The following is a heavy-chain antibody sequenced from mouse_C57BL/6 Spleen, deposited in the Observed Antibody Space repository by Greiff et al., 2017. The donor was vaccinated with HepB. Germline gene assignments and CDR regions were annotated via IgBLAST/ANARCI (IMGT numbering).Heavy chain of an antibody. D-gene: IGHD2-2*01. Sequence: QVQLQQSGAELAKPGASVKLSCKASGYTFTSYCMHWVKQRPGQGLEWIGYINPSSGYTKYNQKFKDKATLIADKSSSTADMQLSSLTYEESAVYYCARSSYYGYEFGYWGQGTTLTVSA. CDR1: GYTFTSYC. V-gene: IGHV1-7*01. CDR3: ARSSYYGYEFGY. CDR2: INPSSGYT. J-gene: IGHJ2*01.